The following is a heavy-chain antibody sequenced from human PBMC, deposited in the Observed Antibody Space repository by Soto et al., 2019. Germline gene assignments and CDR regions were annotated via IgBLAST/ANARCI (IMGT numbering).Heavy chain of an antibody. D-gene: IGHD3-10*01. V-gene: IGHV4-30-2*01. Sequence: SETLSLTCAVSGGSITSGNPYSWSWIRQPPGKGLEWIGSISHTGSTSYNPSLKSRPTMSVGKSKNQFSLRLSSVTAADMAVYYCARAVAPYFGTWFDPWGQGILVTVSS. J-gene: IGHJ5*02. CDR1: GGSITSGNPYS. CDR2: ISHTGST. CDR3: ARAVAPYFGTWFDP.